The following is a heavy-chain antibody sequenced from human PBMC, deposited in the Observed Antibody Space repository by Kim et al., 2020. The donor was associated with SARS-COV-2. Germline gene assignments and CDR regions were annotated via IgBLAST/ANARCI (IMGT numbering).Heavy chain of an antibody. Sequence: SETLSLTCTVSGGSISSYYWSWIRQPPGKGLEWIGYIYYSGSTNYNPSLKSRVTISVDTSKNQFSLKLSSVTAADTAVYYCARRAARVGYYYYYMDVWGKGTTVTVSS. D-gene: IGHD6-6*01. CDR2: IYYSGST. CDR1: GGSISSYY. J-gene: IGHJ6*03. CDR3: ARRAARVGYYYYYMDV. V-gene: IGHV4-59*08.